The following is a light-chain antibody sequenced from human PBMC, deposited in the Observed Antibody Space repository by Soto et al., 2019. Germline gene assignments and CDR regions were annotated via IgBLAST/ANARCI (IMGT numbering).Light chain of an antibody. Sequence: DIPMTQSPSTLSGSVGDRVTITCRASQTISSWLAWYQQKPGKAPKLLIYKASTLKSGVPLRFSGSGSGTEFTLTISSLQPDDFATYYCQHYNSYSEAFGQGTKVELK. CDR3: QHYNSYSEA. CDR1: QTISSW. V-gene: IGKV1-5*03. CDR2: KAS. J-gene: IGKJ1*01.